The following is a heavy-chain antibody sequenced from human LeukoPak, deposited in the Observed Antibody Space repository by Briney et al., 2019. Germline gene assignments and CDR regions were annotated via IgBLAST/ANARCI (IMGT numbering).Heavy chain of an antibody. V-gene: IGHV3-21*01. CDR2: ISSSSSYI. J-gene: IGHJ4*02. CDR3: ARVARPLIDY. D-gene: IGHD6-6*01. CDR1: GFTFSSYS. Sequence: GGSLRLSCAASGFTFSSYSMNWVRQAPGKGLEWVSSISSSSSYIYYADSVKGRFTIPRDNAKNSLYLQMNSLRAEDTAVYYCARVARPLIDYWGQGTLVTVSS.